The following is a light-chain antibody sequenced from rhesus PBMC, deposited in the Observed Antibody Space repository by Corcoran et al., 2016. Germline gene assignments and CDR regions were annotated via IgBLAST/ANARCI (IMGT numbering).Light chain of an antibody. CDR3: QQYDNWHS. CDR2: GAT. V-gene: IGKV3S9*01. CDR1: QSVSSY. J-gene: IGKJ2*01. Sequence: EIVMTQSPATLSLSPGERATLSCRASQSVSSYVAWYQQKPEQAPRLLIYGATSRATGIPDRFSGSGSGTDFTLIISSLESEDVGVYYCQQYDNWHSFGQGTKVEIK.